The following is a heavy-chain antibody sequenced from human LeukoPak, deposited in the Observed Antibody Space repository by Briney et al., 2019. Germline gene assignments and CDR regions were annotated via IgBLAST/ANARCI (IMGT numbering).Heavy chain of an antibody. CDR3: ARSGPGAYCGGDCSYYFDY. CDR1: GGSISSSNW. V-gene: IGHV4-4*02. Sequence: PSETLSLTCAVSGGSISSSNWWSWVRQPPGKGLEWIGEIYHSGSTNYNPPLKSRVTISVDKSKNQFSLKLSSVTAADTAVYYCARSGPGAYCGGDCSYYFDYWGQGTLVTVSS. D-gene: IGHD2-21*02. J-gene: IGHJ4*02. CDR2: IYHSGST.